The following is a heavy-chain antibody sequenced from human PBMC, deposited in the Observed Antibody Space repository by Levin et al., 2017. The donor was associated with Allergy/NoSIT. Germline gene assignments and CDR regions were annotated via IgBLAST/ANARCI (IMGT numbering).Heavy chain of an antibody. CDR3: AKEAGRGYNYGLQSYVDS. CDR1: GFTFSSYA. J-gene: IGHJ4*02. D-gene: IGHD5-18*01. CDR2: ISGSGGST. V-gene: IGHV3-23*01. Sequence: GESLKISCAASGFTFSSYAMSWVRQAPGKGLAWVSAISGSGGSTYYADYMKGRFTISRDNSKNTLYLQMNSLRAEDTAVYYWAKEAGRGYNYGLQSYVDSWGQGTLVTVSS.